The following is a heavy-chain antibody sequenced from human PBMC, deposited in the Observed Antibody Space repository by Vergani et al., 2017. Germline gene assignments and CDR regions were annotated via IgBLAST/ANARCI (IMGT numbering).Heavy chain of an antibody. CDR2: ISSSGSTI. V-gene: IGHV3-48*03. Sequence: EVQLVESGGGLVQPGRSLRLSCAASGFTFSSYEMNWVRQAPGTGLEWVSYISSSGSTIYYADSVKGRFTISRDNAKNSLYLQMNSLRAEDTAVYYCARDTYYYDSSGYENKNDVDIGGQGKM. CDR3: ARDTYYYDSSGYENKNDVDI. CDR1: GFTFSSYE. J-gene: IGHJ3*02. D-gene: IGHD3-22*01.